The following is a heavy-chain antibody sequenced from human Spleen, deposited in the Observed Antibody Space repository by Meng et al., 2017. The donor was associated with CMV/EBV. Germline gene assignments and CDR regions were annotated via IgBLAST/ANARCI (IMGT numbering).Heavy chain of an antibody. D-gene: IGHD1-26*01. CDR3: ARDGSEFSYSGMDV. J-gene: IGHJ6*02. Sequence: GGSLRLSCAASGFPFSTYGMHWVRQVPGKGLEWVSSITRSSSYIYYADSLKGRFTVSRDNARNSLFLQMIDLKVEDTAVYYCARDGSEFSYSGMDVWGQGATVTVSS. CDR2: ITRSSSYI. CDR1: GFPFSTYG. V-gene: IGHV3-21*01.